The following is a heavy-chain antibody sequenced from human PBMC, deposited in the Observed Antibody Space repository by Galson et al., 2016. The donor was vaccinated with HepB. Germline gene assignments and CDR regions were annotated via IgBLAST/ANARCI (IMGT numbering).Heavy chain of an antibody. CDR1: GFTFSNYD. Sequence: SLRLSCAASGFTFSNYDMHWVRQATGKGLEWVSAIGAAGDTYYPGSVKGRFTISRENANNSLYLHMNSLRAEDTAVYYCARAYHYTLDYWGQGTLVTVSS. J-gene: IGHJ4*02. CDR2: IGAAGDT. D-gene: IGHD3-22*01. CDR3: ARAYHYTLDY. V-gene: IGHV3-13*01.